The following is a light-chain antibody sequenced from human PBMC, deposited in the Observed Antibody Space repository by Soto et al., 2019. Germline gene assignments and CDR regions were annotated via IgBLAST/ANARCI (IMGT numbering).Light chain of an antibody. CDR3: AAWDDSLNGWV. J-gene: IGLJ3*02. CDR2: DNN. V-gene: IGLV1-44*01. Sequence: QSVLTQPPSASGTPGQRVTISCSGSSSNIGTNTVNWYQQLPGTAPKLLIYDNNHRPSGVPDRFSGSKSGTSASLAISGLQSEPDADYFCAAWDDSLNGWVFGGGTKLTVL. CDR1: SSNIGTNT.